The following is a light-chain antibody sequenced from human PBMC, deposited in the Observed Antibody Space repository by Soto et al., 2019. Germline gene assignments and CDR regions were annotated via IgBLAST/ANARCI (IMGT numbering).Light chain of an antibody. Sequence: QMTQSPSSLSASVGEKIIITCRASRDVGSDVSWYQQKPGQAPKLLIYAASNLYTGVQSRFSGSRSGTEFTLTISSLQPEDFASYYCLQDYGDSWTFGQGTKVDIK. V-gene: IGKV1-6*01. CDR2: AAS. J-gene: IGKJ1*01. CDR3: LQDYGDSWT. CDR1: RDVGSD.